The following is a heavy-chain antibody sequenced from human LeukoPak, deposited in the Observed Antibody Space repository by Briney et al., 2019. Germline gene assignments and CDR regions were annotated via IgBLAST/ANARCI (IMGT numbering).Heavy chain of an antibody. CDR3: ARAGTLQNWFDP. CDR2: IFYPGST. Sequence: SETLSLTCTVSGGSISSYYWSWIRQPPGKGLEWIGYIFYPGSTNYNPSLKSRVTISVDTSKNQFSLKLSSVTAADTAVYYCARAGTLQNWFDPWGQGTLVTVSS. CDR1: GGSISSYY. J-gene: IGHJ5*02. D-gene: IGHD6-13*01. V-gene: IGHV4-59*01.